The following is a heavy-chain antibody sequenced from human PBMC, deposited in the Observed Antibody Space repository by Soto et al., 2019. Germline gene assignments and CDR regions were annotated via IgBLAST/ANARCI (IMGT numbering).Heavy chain of an antibody. D-gene: IGHD5-12*01. J-gene: IGHJ4*02. V-gene: IGHV3-11*05. CDR3: AWASRDIDCCDY. CDR2: ISSSSVYT. CDR1: GFTFSDYY. Sequence: QVQLGESGGGLVKPGGSLRLSCAASGFTFSDYYMSWIRQAPGKGLEWVSYISSSSVYTNYADAVKGRFTISRDNAKKSLYLQMNSLRAEDTAVYYCAWASRDIDCCDYWGQGTLVTVSS.